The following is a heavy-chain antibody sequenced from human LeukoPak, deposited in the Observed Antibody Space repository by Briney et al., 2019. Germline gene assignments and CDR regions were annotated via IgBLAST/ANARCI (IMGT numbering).Heavy chain of an antibody. Sequence: SETLSLTCTVSGYSISSGYYWGWIRQPPGKGLEWIGSINHSGVTYYNPSLKSRVTISLDTSKNQFSLQLSSVTAADTAVYYCARDSSQYYYGSGTYYDYWGQGTLVTVSS. J-gene: IGHJ4*02. D-gene: IGHD3-10*01. CDR2: INHSGVT. CDR3: ARDSSQYYYGSGTYYDY. CDR1: GYSISSGYY. V-gene: IGHV4-38-2*02.